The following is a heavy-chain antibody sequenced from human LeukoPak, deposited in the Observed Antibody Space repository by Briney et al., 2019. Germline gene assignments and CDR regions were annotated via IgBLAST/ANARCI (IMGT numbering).Heavy chain of an antibody. J-gene: IGHJ3*02. CDR3: ARGGWQWLVLHNDAFDT. CDR2: INSDGCVS. CDR1: GFTFSSYW. Sequence: GGSLRLSCAASGFTFSSYWMHWVRQAPGKGLVWVSRINSDGCVSTYADSVKGRFTISRDNAKNTLYLQMNSLRAEDTAVYYCARGGWQWLVLHNDAFDTWGQGTMVTVSS. V-gene: IGHV3-74*01. D-gene: IGHD6-19*01.